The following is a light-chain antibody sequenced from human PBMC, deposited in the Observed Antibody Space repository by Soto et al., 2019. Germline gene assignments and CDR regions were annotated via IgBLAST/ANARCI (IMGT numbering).Light chain of an antibody. CDR3: QTWGNGIVV. CDR2: VNSDGSH. V-gene: IGLV4-69*01. Sequence: QPVLTQSPSASASLGASVKLTCTLSSGHSSYAIAWHQQQPEKGPRFLMKVNSDGSHNKGDGIPDRFSGSSSGAERHLTISSLQSEDEADYYCQTWGNGIVVFGGGTKLTVL. CDR1: SGHSSYA. J-gene: IGLJ2*01.